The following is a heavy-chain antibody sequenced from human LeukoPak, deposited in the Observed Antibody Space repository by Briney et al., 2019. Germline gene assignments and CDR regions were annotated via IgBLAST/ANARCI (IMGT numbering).Heavy chain of an antibody. J-gene: IGHJ6*03. D-gene: IGHD3-3*01. CDR1: GYTFTSYD. CDR2: MNPNSGNT. Sequence: GASVKVSCKAAGYTFTSYDINWVRRATGQGLEWMGWMNPNSGNTGYAQKFPGRVTMTRNTSISTAYMELSSLRSEDTAVYYCASGRRFLEWLLAYSYYHMDVWGKGTTVTVSS. CDR3: ASGRRFLEWLLAYSYYHMDV. V-gene: IGHV1-8*01.